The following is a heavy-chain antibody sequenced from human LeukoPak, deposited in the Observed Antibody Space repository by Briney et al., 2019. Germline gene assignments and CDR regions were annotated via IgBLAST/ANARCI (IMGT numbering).Heavy chain of an antibody. D-gene: IGHD2-2*01. Sequence: GGSLRLSCAASGFSLSNFDMHWVRQAPGKGLEWVAFMSYRGTTIQYADSVKGRFTISRDNSKNTLYLQMNSLRAEDTAVYYCARDQGDIVVVPAAILLVDYWGQGTLVTVSS. CDR3: ARDQGDIVVVPAAILLVDY. J-gene: IGHJ4*02. CDR2: MSYRGTTI. CDR1: GFSLSNFD. V-gene: IGHV3-30*03.